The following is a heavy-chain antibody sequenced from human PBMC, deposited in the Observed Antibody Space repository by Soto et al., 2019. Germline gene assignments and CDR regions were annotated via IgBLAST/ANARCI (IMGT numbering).Heavy chain of an antibody. V-gene: IGHV1-18*01. CDR1: VYTFSGYG. J-gene: IGHJ4*02. CDR2: ISPYKRNT. CDR3: ARYNYGTSTFDN. D-gene: IGHD2-2*01. Sequence: SVKVSCKSSVYTFSGYGISWVRQAPGQGLEWMGYISPYKRNTNYAQKFQGRVTLMIDASTSRALMELKSLRSDDTAVYYCARYNYGTSTFDNWGQGTLVTVSS.